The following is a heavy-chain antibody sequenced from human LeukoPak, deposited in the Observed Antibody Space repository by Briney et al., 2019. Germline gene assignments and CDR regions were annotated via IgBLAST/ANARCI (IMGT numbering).Heavy chain of an antibody. Sequence: GESLKISCKGSGYSFTSYWIGWVRQMPGKGLEWMGIIYPGDSDTRYSPSFQGQVTISADKSISTAYLQWSSLKASDTAMYYCARRYCSSTSCQDTYFDYWGQGTLVTVSS. CDR3: ARRYCSSTSCQDTYFDY. CDR2: IYPGDSDT. D-gene: IGHD2-2*01. CDR1: GYSFTSYW. J-gene: IGHJ4*02. V-gene: IGHV5-51*01.